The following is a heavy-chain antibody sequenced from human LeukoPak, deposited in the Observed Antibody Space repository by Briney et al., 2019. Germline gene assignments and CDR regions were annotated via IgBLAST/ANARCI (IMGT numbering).Heavy chain of an antibody. CDR3: AREVAVAGLGYFDY. J-gene: IGHJ4*02. Sequence: SETLSLTCAAYGGSFSGYYWSWIRQPPGKGLEWIGETNHSGSTNYNPSLKSRVTISVDTSKNQFSLKLSSVTAADTAVYYRAREVAVAGLGYFDYWGQGTLVTVSS. CDR1: GGSFSGYY. CDR2: TNHSGST. V-gene: IGHV4-34*01. D-gene: IGHD6-19*01.